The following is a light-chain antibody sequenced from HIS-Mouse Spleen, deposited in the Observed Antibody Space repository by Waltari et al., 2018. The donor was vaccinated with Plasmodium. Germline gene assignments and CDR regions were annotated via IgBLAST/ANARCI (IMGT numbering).Light chain of an antibody. CDR1: PLPKKY. CDR3: YSTDSSGNHRV. CDR2: EDS. Sequence: SYELPQPPSVSVSPGQTASLTCPGDPLPKKYAYWYQQKSGQAPVLVIYEDSRRPPGTPERFSGSSSGTMATLTISGARVEDEADYYCYSTDSSGNHRVFGGGTKLTVL. J-gene: IGLJ3*02. V-gene: IGLV3-10*01.